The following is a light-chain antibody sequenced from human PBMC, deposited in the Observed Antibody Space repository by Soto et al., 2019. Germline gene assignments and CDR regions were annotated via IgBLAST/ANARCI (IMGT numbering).Light chain of an antibody. V-gene: IGLV2-14*01. CDR2: DVS. CDR3: SSYTSSSTVV. J-gene: IGLJ2*01. Sequence: QSALTQPASVSGSPGQSITISCTGTSSDVGGYNYVSWYQQHPGKAPKLTIYDVSNRPSGVSNRFSGSKSGNTASLTISGLPAEDEADYYCSSYTSSSTVVFGGGTKLTVL. CDR1: SSDVGGYNY.